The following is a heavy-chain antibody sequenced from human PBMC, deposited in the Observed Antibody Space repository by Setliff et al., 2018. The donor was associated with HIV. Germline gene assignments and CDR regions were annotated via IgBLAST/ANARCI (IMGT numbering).Heavy chain of an antibody. CDR1: GYTFTGYY. CDR3: ARGMDYYDTSGYYQYYFDY. D-gene: IGHD3-22*01. CDR2: INPKSDGT. V-gene: IGHV1-2*04. J-gene: IGHJ4*02. Sequence: GDSVKVSCKASGYTFTGYYMHWVRQAPGQGLEWMGWINPKSDGTNYAQKFQGWITMTRDTSISTAYMELSRLRSDDTAVYYCARGMDYYDTSGYYQYYFDYWGQGTLVTVSS.